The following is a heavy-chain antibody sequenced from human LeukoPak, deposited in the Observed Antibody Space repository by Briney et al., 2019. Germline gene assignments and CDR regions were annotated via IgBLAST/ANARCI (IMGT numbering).Heavy chain of an antibody. D-gene: IGHD3-3*01. V-gene: IGHV3-20*04. J-gene: IGHJ4*02. CDR3: ARDSKRYYDFWSGYGGTAEEYYFDY. CDR1: GFTFDDYG. CDR2: INWNGGST. Sequence: PGGSLRLSCAASGFTFDDYGMSWVRQAPGKGLEWVSGINWNGGSTGYADSVKGRFTISRDNAKNSLYLQMNSLRAEDTALYYCARDSKRYYDFWSGYGGTAEEYYFDYWGQGTRVTVSS.